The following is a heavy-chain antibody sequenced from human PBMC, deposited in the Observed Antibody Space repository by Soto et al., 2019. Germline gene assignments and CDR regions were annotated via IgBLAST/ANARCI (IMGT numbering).Heavy chain of an antibody. CDR2: SYSCGST. Sequence: EVQLVESGGGLILPGGSLRLSCAASGFTVSSNYMGWVRQAPGKGLEWVSVSYSCGSTYYADSVKGRLTISRDNSKNTLYLQMNSLKPEDTAVYYCARVYSSGWCGGGAGWYFDLWGRGTLVTVSS. J-gene: IGHJ2*01. CDR1: GFTVSSNY. V-gene: IGHV3-66*03. CDR3: ARVYSSGWCGGGAGWYFDL. D-gene: IGHD6-19*01.